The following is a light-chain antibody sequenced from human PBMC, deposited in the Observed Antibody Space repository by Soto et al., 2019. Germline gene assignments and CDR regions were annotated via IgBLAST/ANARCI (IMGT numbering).Light chain of an antibody. Sequence: QSVLTQPRSVSGSPGKSVTISCTGTSSDVGGYNYVSWYQQHPGKAPKLMIYDVSKRPSGVPDRFSGSKSGNTASLTISGLQAEDEADYYCCSYAGSYTYVFGTGTKV. CDR2: DVS. V-gene: IGLV2-11*01. J-gene: IGLJ1*01. CDR1: SSDVGGYNY. CDR3: CSYAGSYTYV.